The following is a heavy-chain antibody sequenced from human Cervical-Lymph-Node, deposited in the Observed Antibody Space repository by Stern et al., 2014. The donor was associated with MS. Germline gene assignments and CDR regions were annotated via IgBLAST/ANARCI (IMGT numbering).Heavy chain of an antibody. CDR3: SRGREFNY. CDR1: DGSISRGAYY. V-gene: IGHV4-31*11. CDR2: IYYRGST. Sequence: VQLVQSGPGLVKPSQTLSLTCAVSDGSISRGAYYWHWIRQPPGKGLEWIGYIYYRGSTYYNPSLKSRASISEDASTNQFSLHLSSVTAADTAVYYCSRGREFNYWGQGILVTVSS. J-gene: IGHJ4*02. D-gene: IGHD3-10*01.